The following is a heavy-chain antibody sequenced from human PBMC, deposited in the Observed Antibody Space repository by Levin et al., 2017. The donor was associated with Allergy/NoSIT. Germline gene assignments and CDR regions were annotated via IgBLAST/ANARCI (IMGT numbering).Heavy chain of an antibody. CDR1: GFTFSNAW. CDR3: TTGWTYCGGDCYSSY. J-gene: IGHJ4*02. V-gene: IGHV3-15*01. D-gene: IGHD2-21*02. Sequence: GESLKISCAASGFTFSNAWMSWVRQAPGKGLEWVGRIKSKTDGGTTDYAAPVKGRFTISRDDSKNTLYLQMNSLKTEDTAVYYCTTGWTYCGGDCYSSYWGQGTLVTVSS. CDR2: IKSKTDGGTT.